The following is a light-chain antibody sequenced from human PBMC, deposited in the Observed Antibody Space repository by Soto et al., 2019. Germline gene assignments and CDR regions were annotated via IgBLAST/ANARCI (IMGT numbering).Light chain of an antibody. CDR1: QSISFW. Sequence: DIQMTQSPSTLSASVGDRVTITCRSSQSISFWLAWYQQKPGQAPKLLIYDASTVYSGVPSRFSDSRSGTEFTLNSISLQPDDFGSCDCQQYNSVAPYSFGQGTKLEI. J-gene: IGKJ2*03. V-gene: IGKV1-5*01. CDR3: QQYNSVAPYS. CDR2: DAS.